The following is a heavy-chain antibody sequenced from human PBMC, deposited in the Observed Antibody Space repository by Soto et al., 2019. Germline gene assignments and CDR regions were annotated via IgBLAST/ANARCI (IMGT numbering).Heavy chain of an antibody. CDR2: IYPGDSDT. CDR3: ARQNQFEYCSGGSCYGGFDY. CDR1: GYSFTSYW. J-gene: IGHJ4*02. Sequence: GESLKISCKGSGYSFTSYWIGWVRQMPGKGLEWMGIIYPGDSDTRYSPSFQGQVTISADKSISTAYLQWSSLKASDTAMYYCARQNQFEYCSGGSCYGGFDYWGQGTLVTVSS. V-gene: IGHV5-51*01. D-gene: IGHD2-15*01.